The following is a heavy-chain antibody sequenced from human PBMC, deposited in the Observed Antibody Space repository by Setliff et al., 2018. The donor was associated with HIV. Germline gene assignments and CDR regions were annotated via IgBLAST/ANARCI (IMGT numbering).Heavy chain of an antibody. D-gene: IGHD3-22*01. V-gene: IGHV1-69*05. Sequence: GASVKVSCKASGGTFSSYAISWVRQAPGQGLEWMGGIIPIFGTANYAQKFQGRVTITTDESTSTAYMELSSLRSEDTAVYYCARDRAHYDDSSGQMPFDIWGQGTMVTVSS. CDR1: GGTFSSYA. CDR2: IIPIFGTA. J-gene: IGHJ3*02. CDR3: ARDRAHYDDSSGQMPFDI.